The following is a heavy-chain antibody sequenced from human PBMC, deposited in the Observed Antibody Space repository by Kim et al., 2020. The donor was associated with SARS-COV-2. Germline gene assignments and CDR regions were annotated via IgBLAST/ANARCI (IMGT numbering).Heavy chain of an antibody. Sequence: GGSLRLSCAASGFTFSDYYMSWIRQAPGKGLEWVSYISSSGSTIYYADSVKGRFTISRDNAKNSLYLQMNSLRAEDTAVYYCARDLDPGYGDYEYFQHWGQGTLVTVSS. CDR1: GFTFSDYY. V-gene: IGHV3-11*01. CDR2: ISSSGSTI. J-gene: IGHJ1*01. D-gene: IGHD4-17*01. CDR3: ARDLDPGYGDYEYFQH.